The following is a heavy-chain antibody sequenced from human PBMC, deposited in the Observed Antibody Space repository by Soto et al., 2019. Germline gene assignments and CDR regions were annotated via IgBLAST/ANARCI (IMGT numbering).Heavy chain of an antibody. D-gene: IGHD6-19*01. CDR1: GSIFRGYG. CDR2: IRYDGSNI. CDR3: AKEKIASTVADFFDY. Sequence: PGGSLRLSCAASGSIFRGYGMHWVRQAPGKGLEWVAVIRYDGSNINYADSVMGRFTISRDNSKNTLYLQMNSLRAEDTALYYCAKEKIASTVADFFDYWGQGTLVTVSS. J-gene: IGHJ4*02. V-gene: IGHV3-33*06.